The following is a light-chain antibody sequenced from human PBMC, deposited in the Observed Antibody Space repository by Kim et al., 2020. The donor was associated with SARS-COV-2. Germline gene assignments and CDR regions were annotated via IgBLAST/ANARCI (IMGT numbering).Light chain of an antibody. CDR3: NSRDSSVL. V-gene: IGLV3-19*01. CDR2: GKN. J-gene: IGLJ2*01. Sequence: VSVAVGQTVRITCQGDSLRSYYASWYQQKPGQAPVLVIYGKNNRPSGIPDRFSGSSSGNTASLTITGAQAEDEADYYCNSRDSSVLFGGGTQLTVL. CDR1: SLRSYY.